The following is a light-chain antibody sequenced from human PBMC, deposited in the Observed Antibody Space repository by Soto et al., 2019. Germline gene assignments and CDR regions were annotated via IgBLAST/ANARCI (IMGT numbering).Light chain of an antibody. CDR3: QQYGSSPRALT. J-gene: IGKJ4*01. Sequence: EIVLTQSPGTLSLSPGERATLSCRASQSVSSSYLAWYQQKPGQAPRLLIYGASSRATGIPDRFSGSGSGTDFTLTISRLEPEDFAVSYCQQYGSSPRALTFGGGTKVEIK. CDR2: GAS. CDR1: QSVSSSY. V-gene: IGKV3-20*01.